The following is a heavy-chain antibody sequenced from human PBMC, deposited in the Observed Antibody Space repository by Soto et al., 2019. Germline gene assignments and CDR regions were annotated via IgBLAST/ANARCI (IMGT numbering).Heavy chain of an antibody. Sequence: SETLSLTCTVSGGSISSYYWSWIRQPPGKGLEWIGYIYYSGSTNYNPSLKSRVTISVDTSKNQFSLKLSSVTAADTAVYYCARVISSWTGYCSGGSCYIFDYWGQGTLVTVSS. V-gene: IGHV4-59*01. J-gene: IGHJ4*02. CDR2: IYYSGST. CDR1: GGSISSYY. CDR3: ARVISSWTGYCSGGSCYIFDY. D-gene: IGHD2-15*01.